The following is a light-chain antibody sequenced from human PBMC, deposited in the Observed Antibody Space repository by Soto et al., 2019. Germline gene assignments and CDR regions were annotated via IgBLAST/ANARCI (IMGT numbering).Light chain of an antibody. Sequence: DIVMTQSPDSLAVSLGERATINCKSSQSVLYSSNNKNYLAWYQQKPGHPPKLLIYLASTRASGVPDRFSGSWSGTDFTLTISSLQAEDVAFYYCQQYYSTPYTFGQGTKLEIK. CDR3: QQYYSTPYT. CDR1: QSVLYSSNNKNY. CDR2: LAS. J-gene: IGKJ2*01. V-gene: IGKV4-1*01.